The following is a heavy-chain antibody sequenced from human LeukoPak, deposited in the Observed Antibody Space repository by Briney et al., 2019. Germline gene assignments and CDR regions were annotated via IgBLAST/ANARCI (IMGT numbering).Heavy chain of an antibody. V-gene: IGHV3-30*03. CDR3: ARPPVVGATVYYFDY. J-gene: IGHJ4*02. Sequence: PGGSLRLSCAASGFTFSSYGMHWVRQAPGKGLEWVAVISYDGSNEYYADSVKGRFTISRDNSKNTLYLQMNSLRAEDTAVYYCARPPVVGATVYYFDYWGQGTLVTVSS. CDR2: ISYDGSNE. D-gene: IGHD1-26*01. CDR1: GFTFSSYG.